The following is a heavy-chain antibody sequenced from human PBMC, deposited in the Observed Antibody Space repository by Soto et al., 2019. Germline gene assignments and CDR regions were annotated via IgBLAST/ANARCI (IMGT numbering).Heavy chain of an antibody. V-gene: IGHV3-33*01. CDR3: ARDGSHYDVDY. D-gene: IGHD4-4*01. CDR1: GFSFSTSG. Sequence: LVESGGGVAQPGRSLRLSCATSGFSFSTSGMHWVHQAPGKGLEWVGMIWNDGSTTHYADSVKGRFTISRDNSKNTLYLQMRSLRDEDTAVYYCARDGSHYDVDYWGQGTLVTVSS. J-gene: IGHJ4*02. CDR2: IWNDGSTT.